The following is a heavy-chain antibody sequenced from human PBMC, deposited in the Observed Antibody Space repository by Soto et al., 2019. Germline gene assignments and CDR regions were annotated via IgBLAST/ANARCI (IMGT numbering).Heavy chain of an antibody. Sequence: SETLSLTCAVYGGSFSGYYWSWIRQPPGKGLEWIGEINHSGSTNYNPSLKSRVTISVDTSKNQFSLKLSSVTAAGTAVYYCARDLGESFFDYWGQGTLVTVSS. V-gene: IGHV4-34*01. CDR1: GGSFSGYY. CDR2: INHSGST. J-gene: IGHJ4*02. CDR3: ARDLGESFFDY. D-gene: IGHD3-10*01.